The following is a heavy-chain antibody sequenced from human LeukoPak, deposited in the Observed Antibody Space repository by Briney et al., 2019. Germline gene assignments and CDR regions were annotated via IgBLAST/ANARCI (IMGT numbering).Heavy chain of an antibody. J-gene: IGHJ4*02. Sequence: GASVKVSCKASGGTFSSYAISWVRQAPGQGLEWMGRINPNSGGTNYAQKFQGRVTMTRDTSISTAYMELSRLRSDDTAVYYCARGDSYYDILTTPFDYWGQGTLVTVSS. V-gene: IGHV1-2*06. CDR3: ARGDSYYDILTTPFDY. CDR1: GGTFSSYA. D-gene: IGHD3-9*01. CDR2: INPNSGGT.